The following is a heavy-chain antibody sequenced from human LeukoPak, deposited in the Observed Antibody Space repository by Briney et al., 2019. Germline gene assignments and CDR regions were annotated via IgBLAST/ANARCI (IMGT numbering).Heavy chain of an antibody. V-gene: IGHV3-21*01. Sequence: GGSLRLSCAASGFTFSSYSMNWVRQAPGKGLEWVSSISSSSSYIYYADSVKGRFTISRDNAKNSLYLQMNSLRAEDTAVYYCARDLAEQWLVPDHWGQGTLVTVSS. CDR1: GFTFSSYS. J-gene: IGHJ4*02. D-gene: IGHD6-19*01. CDR3: ARDLAEQWLVPDH. CDR2: ISSSSSYI.